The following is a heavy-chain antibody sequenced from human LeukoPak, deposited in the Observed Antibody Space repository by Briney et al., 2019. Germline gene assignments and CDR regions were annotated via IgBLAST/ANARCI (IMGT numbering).Heavy chain of an antibody. CDR1: GGSISSGGYY. Sequence: PSQTLSLTCTVSGGSISSGGYYWSWIRQPPGKGLEWIGYIYHSGSTYYNPSLKSRVTISVDRSKNQFSLKLSSVTAADTAVYYCAGIAAAGTGDWFDPWGQGTLVTVSS. CDR2: IYHSGST. J-gene: IGHJ5*02. CDR3: AGIAAAGTGDWFDP. V-gene: IGHV4-30-2*01. D-gene: IGHD6-13*01.